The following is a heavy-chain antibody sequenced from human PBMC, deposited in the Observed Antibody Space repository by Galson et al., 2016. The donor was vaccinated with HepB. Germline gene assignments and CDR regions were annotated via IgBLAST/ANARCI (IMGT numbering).Heavy chain of an antibody. V-gene: IGHV3-23*01. Sequence: SLRLSCAASGLTFSNYAMTWVRQAPGKGLEWVSSISGDTTTTYYADSVKGRFTISRDNSQNTFYLQMNSLRAEDTASDYCAKGGGSTLYIFPHFVDPWGQGTLVTVSS. J-gene: IGHJ5*02. D-gene: IGHD6-6*01. CDR1: GLTFSNYA. CDR3: AKGGGSTLYIFPHFVDP. CDR2: ISGDTTTT.